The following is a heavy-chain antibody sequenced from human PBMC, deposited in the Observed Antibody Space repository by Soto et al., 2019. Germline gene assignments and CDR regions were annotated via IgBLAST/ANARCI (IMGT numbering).Heavy chain of an antibody. CDR3: ARVGTGTPVYYYYYGMDA. V-gene: IGHV1-8*01. D-gene: IGHD1-1*01. Sequence: QVQLVQSGAEVKKPGASVKVSCKASGYTVTSYDINWVREATGQGLEWMGWMNPNSGNTGYAQKFQGRVTMTRNTSISTAYMELSSLRSEDTAVYYCARVGTGTPVYYYYYGMDAWGQGTTVTVSS. J-gene: IGHJ6*02. CDR2: MNPNSGNT. CDR1: GYTVTSYD.